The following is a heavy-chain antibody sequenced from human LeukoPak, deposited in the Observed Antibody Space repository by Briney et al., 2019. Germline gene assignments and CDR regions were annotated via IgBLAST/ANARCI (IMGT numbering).Heavy chain of an antibody. V-gene: IGHV1-18*01. D-gene: IGHD6-6*01. CDR2: ISAYNGNT. J-gene: IGHJ5*02. CDR1: GYTFTSYG. CDR3: ARSSIAARPWWFDP. Sequence: ASGKVCCKASGYTFTSYGISWARQAPGQGLEWMGWISAYNGNTNYAQKLQGRVTMTTDTSTSTAYMELRSLRSDDTAVYYCARSSIAARPWWFDPWGQGTLVTVSS.